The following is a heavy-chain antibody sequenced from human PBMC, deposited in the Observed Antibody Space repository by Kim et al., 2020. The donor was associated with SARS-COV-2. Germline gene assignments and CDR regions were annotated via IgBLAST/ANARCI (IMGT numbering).Heavy chain of an antibody. V-gene: IGHV1-69*04. J-gene: IGHJ3*02. D-gene: IGHD3-22*01. CDR1: GGTFNSYA. Sequence: SVKVSCKASGGTFNSYAISWVRQAPGQGLEWMGRVIPFLGITDYAPKFQGRVTITADKSTSTVYMELSSLRSEDTAVYYCARPWAGYYYDRSGHYGGNDAVDIWGQGPMVTVS. CDR2: VIPFLGIT. CDR3: ARPWAGYYYDRSGHYGGNDAVDI.